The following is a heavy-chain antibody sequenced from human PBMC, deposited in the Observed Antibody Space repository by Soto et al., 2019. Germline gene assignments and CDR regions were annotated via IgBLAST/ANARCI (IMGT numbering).Heavy chain of an antibody. V-gene: IGHV3-21*06. D-gene: IGHD5-18*01. CDR3: ARSGAIVSFPLKFDY. CDR2: ISSTSTYI. J-gene: IGHJ4*02. CDR1: GFTFSTYN. Sequence: GASLRLSCAASGFTFSTYNMNWVRQAPGKGLEWVSSISSTSTYIHYAESVQGRFTISRDNAKTSLYLQMNSLTAEDTAVYYCARSGAIVSFPLKFDYWGQGIMVTVSS.